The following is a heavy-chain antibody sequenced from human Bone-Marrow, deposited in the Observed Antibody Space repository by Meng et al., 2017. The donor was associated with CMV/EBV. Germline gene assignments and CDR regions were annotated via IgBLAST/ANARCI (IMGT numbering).Heavy chain of an antibody. CDR3: AKDQGFWSGYYSFDY. D-gene: IGHD3-3*01. CDR2: ISYDGSNK. V-gene: IGHV3-30*04. Sequence: LSLTCAASGFTFSSYAMHWVRQAPGKGLEWVAVISYDGSNKYYADSVKGRFTISRDNSKNTLYLQMNSLRAEDTAVYYCAKDQGFWSGYYSFDYWGQGTLVAVSS. J-gene: IGHJ4*02. CDR1: GFTFSSYA.